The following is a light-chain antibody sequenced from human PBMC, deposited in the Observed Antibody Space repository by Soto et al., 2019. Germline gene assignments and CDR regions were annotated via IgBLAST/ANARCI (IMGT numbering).Light chain of an antibody. CDR3: MQSIDLPYT. J-gene: IGKJ2*01. CDR2: ESV. Sequence: DVVLTQSPLSLSVTPGQPASISCRSTQSLLHGDAVTYLYWYFQRPGQPPQRLISESVNRFSGVSDRFSGSGSGTDFTLKISRVEADDVGVYYCMQSIDLPYTFGQGTKLEIK. CDR1: QSLLHGDAVTY. V-gene: IGKV2D-29*01.